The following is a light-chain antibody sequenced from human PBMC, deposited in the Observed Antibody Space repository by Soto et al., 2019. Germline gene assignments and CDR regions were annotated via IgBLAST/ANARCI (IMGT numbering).Light chain of an antibody. CDR2: DVS. Sequence: QSALTQPRSVSGSPGQSVTISCTGTSGDVGGYNYVSWYQQHPGKAPKLMIYDVSKRPSGVPDRFSGSKSGNTASLTISGRQAEDEADYYCCSYAGSYTFPLVFGGGTQLTVL. CDR3: CSYAGSYTFPLV. CDR1: SGDVGGYNY. V-gene: IGLV2-11*01. J-gene: IGLJ3*02.